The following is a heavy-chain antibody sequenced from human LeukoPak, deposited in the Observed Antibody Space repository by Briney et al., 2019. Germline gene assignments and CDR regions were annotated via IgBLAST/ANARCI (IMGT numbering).Heavy chain of an antibody. V-gene: IGHV1-2*04. CDR3: AREGLSGTRSFDY. Sequence: ASVKVSCKASGYTFTGYYMHWVRQAPGQGLEWMGWINPNSGGTNYAQKFQGWVTMTRDTSISTAYMELSSLRSEDTAVYYCAREGLSGTRSFDYWGQGTLVTVSS. D-gene: IGHD2-2*01. CDR2: INPNSGGT. CDR1: GYTFTGYY. J-gene: IGHJ4*02.